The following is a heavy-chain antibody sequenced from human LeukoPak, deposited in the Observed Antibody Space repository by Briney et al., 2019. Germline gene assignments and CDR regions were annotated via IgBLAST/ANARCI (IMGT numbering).Heavy chain of an antibody. CDR3: ARSLRGRITMIVVVPDAFDI. CDR1: GFTFSSYA. D-gene: IGHD3-22*01. Sequence: GGSLRLSCAASGFTFSSYAMSWVRQAPGKGLEWVSAISGSGGSTYYADSVKGRFTISRDNSKNTLYLQMNSLRAEDTAVYYCARSLRGRITMIVVVPDAFDIWGQGTMVTVSS. CDR2: ISGSGGST. V-gene: IGHV3-23*01. J-gene: IGHJ3*02.